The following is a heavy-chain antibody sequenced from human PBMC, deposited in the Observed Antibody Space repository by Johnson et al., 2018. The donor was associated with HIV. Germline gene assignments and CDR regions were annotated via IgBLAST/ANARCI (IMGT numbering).Heavy chain of an antibody. J-gene: IGHJ3*02. V-gene: IGHV3-30*03. CDR1: GFTFSNYG. Sequence: QVQLVESGGGVVQPGGSLRLSCAASGFTFSNYGMHWVRQAPGTGLEWVAVISYDGATKYYADSVKGRFTIAIDNSKNTLYLQMNSLRAEDTAVYYCARDSGQQLADAFDIWGQGTMDTVSS. CDR2: ISYDGATK. CDR3: ARDSGQQLADAFDI. D-gene: IGHD6-6*01.